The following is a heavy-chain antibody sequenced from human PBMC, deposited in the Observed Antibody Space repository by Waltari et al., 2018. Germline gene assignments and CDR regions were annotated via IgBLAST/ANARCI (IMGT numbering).Heavy chain of an antibody. Sequence: QVQLQESGPGLVKPSETLSLTCTVSGGSISSYYWSWIRQPAGKGLEWIGHIYTSGSTNYNPASKSRVTMSVDTSKNQFSLKLNSVTAADTAIYYCTRGRGGGGSSNNWFDPWGQGTLVIVSS. CDR3: TRGRGGGGSSNNWFDP. CDR2: IYTSGST. V-gene: IGHV4-4*07. CDR1: GGSISSYY. J-gene: IGHJ5*02. D-gene: IGHD1-26*01.